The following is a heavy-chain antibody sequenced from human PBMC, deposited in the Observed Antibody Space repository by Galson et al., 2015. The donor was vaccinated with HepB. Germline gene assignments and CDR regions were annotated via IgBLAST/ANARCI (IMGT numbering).Heavy chain of an antibody. CDR3: ARVSYYDILTGYSPEVFYYGMDV. V-gene: IGHV1-18*01. CDR1: GYTFTSYG. D-gene: IGHD3-9*01. CDR2: ISAYNGNT. J-gene: IGHJ6*02. Sequence: SVKVSCKASGYTFTSYGISWVRQAPGQGLEWMGWISAYNGNTNYAQKLQGRVTMTTDTSTSTAYMELRSLRSDDTAVYYCARVSYYDILTGYSPEVFYYGMDVWGQGTTVTVSS.